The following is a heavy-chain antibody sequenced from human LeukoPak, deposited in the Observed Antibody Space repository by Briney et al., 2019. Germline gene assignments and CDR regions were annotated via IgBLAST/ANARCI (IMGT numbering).Heavy chain of an antibody. CDR1: GFIFSSYA. V-gene: IGHV3-23*01. CDR2: ISGSGGST. D-gene: IGHD2-15*01. Sequence: GGSLRLSCAASGFIFSSYAMSWVRQAPGKGLEWVSTISGSGGSTYYADSVKGRFTISRDNAKNSLYLQMNRLRAEDTAVYYCTKETPQMDVWGKGTTVIVSS. CDR3: TKETPQMDV. J-gene: IGHJ6*04.